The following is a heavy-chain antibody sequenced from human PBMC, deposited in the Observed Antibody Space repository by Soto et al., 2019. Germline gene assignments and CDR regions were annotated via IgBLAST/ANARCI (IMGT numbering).Heavy chain of an antibody. Sequence: ASVKVSCKASGYTFTSYGISWVRQAPGQGLEWMGWVSAYNGNTNYAQKLQGRVTMTTDTSTSTAYMELRSLRSDDTAVYYCERDYYFGFDDYYYMDVWGKGTTVTVSS. CDR3: ERDYYFGFDDYYYMDV. V-gene: IGHV1-18*01. J-gene: IGHJ6*03. CDR1: GYTFTSYG. CDR2: VSAYNGNT. D-gene: IGHD3-3*01.